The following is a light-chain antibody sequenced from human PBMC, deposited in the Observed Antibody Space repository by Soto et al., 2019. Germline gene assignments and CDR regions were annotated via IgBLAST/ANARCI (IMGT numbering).Light chain of an antibody. CDR2: KAS. CDR1: QSISGW. Sequence: DIQMTQSPSTLSASVGDRVTITCRASQSISGWLAWYQHKTGKAPTLLISKASSLESGVPSRFSGSESGTEFTLTISSLQPDDFATYYCQQYSSYLGTFGQGTKVEIK. V-gene: IGKV1-5*03. CDR3: QQYSSYLGT. J-gene: IGKJ1*01.